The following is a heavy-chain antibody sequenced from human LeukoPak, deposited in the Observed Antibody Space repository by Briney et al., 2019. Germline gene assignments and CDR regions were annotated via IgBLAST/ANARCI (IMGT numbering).Heavy chain of an antibody. CDR2: IYPGDSDT. V-gene: IGHV5-51*01. J-gene: IGHJ4*02. Sequence: GASLQISCEGSGSFFTSYWIGWVRQLPGKGLEWMGIIYPGDSDTRYSPSFQGQVTISADKSITTAYLQWSSLKASDTAMYYCARRLADCSGGSCYVTRYYFDYWGQGTLVTVSS. CDR3: ARRLADCSGGSCYVTRYYFDY. D-gene: IGHD2-15*01. CDR1: GSFFTSYW.